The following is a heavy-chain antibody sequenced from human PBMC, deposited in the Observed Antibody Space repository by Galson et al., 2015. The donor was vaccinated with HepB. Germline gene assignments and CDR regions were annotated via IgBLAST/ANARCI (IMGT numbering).Heavy chain of an antibody. J-gene: IGHJ6*03. V-gene: IGHV3-30-3*01. CDR3: ARDGELERRWAYYYMDV. CDR1: GFTFSSYA. CDR2: ISYDGSNK. Sequence: SLRLSCAASGFTFSSYAMHWVRQAPGKGLEWVAVISYDGSNKYYADSVKGRFTISRDNSKNTLYLQMNSLRAEDTAVYYCARDGELERRWAYYYMDVWGKGTTVTVSS. D-gene: IGHD1-1*01.